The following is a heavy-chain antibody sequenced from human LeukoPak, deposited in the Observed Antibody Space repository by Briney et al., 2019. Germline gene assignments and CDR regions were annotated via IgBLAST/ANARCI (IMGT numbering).Heavy chain of an antibody. Sequence: GGSLRLSCSASGFTFSKYAMHWVRQAPGKGLEYVSGISSNGGSTYYADSVKGRLTISRDNSKNTLYLQMSSLRAEDTAVYYCVKSGSYYNEPYYFDYWGQGTLVTVSS. D-gene: IGHD3-10*01. CDR1: GFTFSKYA. J-gene: IGHJ4*02. CDR2: ISSNGGST. V-gene: IGHV3-64D*06. CDR3: VKSGSYYNEPYYFDY.